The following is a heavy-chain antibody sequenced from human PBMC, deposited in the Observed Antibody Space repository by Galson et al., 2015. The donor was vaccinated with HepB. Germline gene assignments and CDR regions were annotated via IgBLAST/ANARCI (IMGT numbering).Heavy chain of an antibody. V-gene: IGHV3-74*01. CDR3: ASERGDIVAFHFQH. Sequence: SLRLSCAASRFSFSGYWMHWVRQAPGKGLVWVSRIVSDGSSTSYADSVKGRFTISRDNAKNTVYLQMNSLRAEDTAVYYCASERGDIVAFHFQHWGQGTLVTVSS. J-gene: IGHJ1*01. D-gene: IGHD2-21*01. CDR1: RFSFSGYW. CDR2: IVSDGSST.